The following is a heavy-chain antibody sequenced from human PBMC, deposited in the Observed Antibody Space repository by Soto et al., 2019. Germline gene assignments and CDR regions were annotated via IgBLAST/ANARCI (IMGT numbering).Heavy chain of an antibody. CDR2: ISYSGST. CDR3: ARRRYSIGWLTNWFDP. V-gene: IGHV4-39*02. J-gene: IGHJ5*02. D-gene: IGHD6-19*01. CDR1: GGSISNSNYY. Sequence: QLQLQESGPGLVKPSETLSLTCTVSGGSISNSNYYWGWIRQPPGKGLEWIGSISYSGSTYYTPSLKSRVTMSVDTSKNHFSLKLTSVTAADTAVYYCARRRYSIGWLTNWFDPWGQGTLVTVSS.